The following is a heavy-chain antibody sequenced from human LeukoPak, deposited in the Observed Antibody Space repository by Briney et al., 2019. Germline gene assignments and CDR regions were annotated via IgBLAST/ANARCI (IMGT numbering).Heavy chain of an antibody. J-gene: IGHJ6*03. CDR2: ISIDGGRT. Sequence: GRSLRLSCAASGFTFDDYAMSWVRQAPGKGPEWVSTISIDGGRTYYADSVKGRFTVSRDTSKNTLHLQMNSLRAEDTAVYYCARKGIGSSRYQNMDVWGKGTTVTVSS. CDR1: GFTFDDYA. CDR3: ARKGIGSSRYQNMDV. D-gene: IGHD6-25*01. V-gene: IGHV3-23*01.